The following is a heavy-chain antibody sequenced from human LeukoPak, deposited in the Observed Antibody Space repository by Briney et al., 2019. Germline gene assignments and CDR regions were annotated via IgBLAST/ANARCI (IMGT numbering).Heavy chain of an antibody. J-gene: IGHJ5*02. Sequence: SETLSLTCTVSGGSISSYYWSWIRQPPGKGLEWIGYIYYSGSTNYNPSLKSRVTISVDTSKNQFSLKLSSVTAADTAVYYCARGGGYCSSTSCYNPYNWFDPWGQGTLVTVSS. V-gene: IGHV4-59*12. CDR3: ARGGGYCSSTSCYNPYNWFDP. CDR2: IYYSGST. CDR1: GGSISSYY. D-gene: IGHD2-2*02.